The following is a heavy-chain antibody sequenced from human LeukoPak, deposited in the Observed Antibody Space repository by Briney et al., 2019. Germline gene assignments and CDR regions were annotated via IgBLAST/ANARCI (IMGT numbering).Heavy chain of an antibody. CDR1: GFSFDDYA. CDR3: AKDGIAVAGPGDYYMDV. Sequence: TGGSLRLSCAASGFSFDDYAMHWVRQAPGKGLEWVSGISWNSDSIGYADSVKGRFTISRDNAKNSLYLQMNSLRAEDTAFYYCAKDGIAVAGPGDYYMDVWGKGTTVTIAS. CDR2: ISWNSDSI. D-gene: IGHD6-19*01. V-gene: IGHV3-9*01. J-gene: IGHJ6*03.